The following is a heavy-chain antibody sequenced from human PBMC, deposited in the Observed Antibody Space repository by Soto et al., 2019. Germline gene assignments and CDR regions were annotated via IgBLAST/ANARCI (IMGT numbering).Heavy chain of an antibody. Sequence: QVHLVQSGAEVKKPGASMKVSCKASGYSFTGNSMHWVRQAPGQGLEWMGWINPNNGGTNYAQKFQGRVTMTRDTSISTAYMDLSRLRSDDTAVYYCVMQRGGVVYWGQGTLVTVSS. CDR3: VMQRGGVVY. CDR1: GYSFTGNS. V-gene: IGHV1-2*02. J-gene: IGHJ4*02. D-gene: IGHD6-25*01. CDR2: INPNNGGT.